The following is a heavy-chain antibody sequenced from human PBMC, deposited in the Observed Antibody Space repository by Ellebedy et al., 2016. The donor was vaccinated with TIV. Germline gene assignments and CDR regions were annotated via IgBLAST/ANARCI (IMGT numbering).Heavy chain of an antibody. CDR2: INSDGSST. Sequence: PGGSLRLSCAASGFTFTQYWLHWVRQAPGKGPVWVSRINSDGSSTTYADSVKGRFTISRDNAKNTLYLQMNSLRAEDTGVYYCAKLAGISSWYAEYWGQGTLVTVSS. CDR1: GFTFTQYW. D-gene: IGHD6-13*01. V-gene: IGHV3-74*01. CDR3: AKLAGISSWYAEY. J-gene: IGHJ4*02.